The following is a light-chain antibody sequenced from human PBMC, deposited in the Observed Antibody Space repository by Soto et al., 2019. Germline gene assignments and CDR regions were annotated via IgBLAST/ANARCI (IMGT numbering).Light chain of an antibody. V-gene: IGKV3-20*01. CDR1: QSFSSSL. CDR3: QHYANTPWT. Sequence: EIVLTQSPGTLSLSPGERATLSCRASQSFSSSLLAWYQQKPGQAPRLLIFGASSRATGIPDRFSGSGSGTDFTLTISRLEPEDFAVYYWQHYANTPWTFGQGTKVEIK. J-gene: IGKJ1*01. CDR2: GAS.